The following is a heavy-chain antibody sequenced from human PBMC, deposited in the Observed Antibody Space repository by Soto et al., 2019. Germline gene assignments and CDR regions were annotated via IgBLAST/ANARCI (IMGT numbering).Heavy chain of an antibody. CDR1: GFTFSSYA. Sequence: EVQLLESGGGLVQPGGSLRLSCAASGFTFSSYAMSWVRQAPGKGLEWVSAISGSGGSTYYADSVKGRFTISRDNSKNTLYLQMNSLRAEDTAVYYCAKGRVAYYDFWSGYEAIGMDVWGQGTTVTVSS. CDR2: ISGSGGST. D-gene: IGHD3-3*01. J-gene: IGHJ6*02. V-gene: IGHV3-23*01. CDR3: AKGRVAYYDFWSGYEAIGMDV.